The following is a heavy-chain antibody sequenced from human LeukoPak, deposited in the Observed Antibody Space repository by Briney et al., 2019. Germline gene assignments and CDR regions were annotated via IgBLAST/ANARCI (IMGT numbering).Heavy chain of an antibody. V-gene: IGHV3-23*01. CDR3: AKRRGLELLYYYYMDV. CDR1: GFTFCSYA. CDR2: ISGSG. D-gene: IGHD1-7*01. Sequence: GGSLRLSCTASGFTFCSYAMSWVRQAPGKGLEWVSAISGSGYADSVKGRFTISRDNSKNTLYLQMNSLRAEDTAVYYCAKRRGLELLYYYYMDVWGKGTTVTVSS. J-gene: IGHJ6*03.